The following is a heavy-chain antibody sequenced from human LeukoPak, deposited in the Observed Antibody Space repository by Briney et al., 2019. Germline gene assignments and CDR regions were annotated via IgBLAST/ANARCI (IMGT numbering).Heavy chain of an antibody. Sequence: GGSLRLSCAASGLTGSHNYVSWVRQATAKGLVWVSSISSSSSYIYYADSVKGRFTISRDNAKNSLYLQMNSLRAEDTAVYYCAISQQLDFDYWGQGTLVTVSS. CDR1: GLTGSHNY. D-gene: IGHD6-13*01. J-gene: IGHJ4*02. CDR3: AISQQLDFDY. CDR2: ISSSSSYI. V-gene: IGHV3-21*01.